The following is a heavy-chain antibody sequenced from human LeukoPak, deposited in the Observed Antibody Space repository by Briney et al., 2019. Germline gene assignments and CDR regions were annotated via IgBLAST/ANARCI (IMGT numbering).Heavy chain of an antibody. CDR2: IYYVGIT. D-gene: IGHD3-10*01. Sequence: SETLSLTCTVSGGSINSSSYYWGWVRQPPGKGLEWIGSIYYVGITYYNPSLKSRVTISVDTSKNQFSLRLSSVIAADTATYYCARPRWFGESNFFDYWGQGILVTVSS. J-gene: IGHJ4*02. V-gene: IGHV4-39*01. CDR3: ARPRWFGESNFFDY. CDR1: GGSINSSSYY.